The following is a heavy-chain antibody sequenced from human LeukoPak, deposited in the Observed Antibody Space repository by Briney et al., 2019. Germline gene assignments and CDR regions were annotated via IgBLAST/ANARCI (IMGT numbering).Heavy chain of an antibody. J-gene: IGHJ3*02. CDR1: GGSFSSYY. D-gene: IGHD4-17*01. Sequence: SETLSLTCAVYGGSFSSYYWSWIRQPAGKGLEWIGRIYTSGSTNYNPSLKSRVTMSVDTSKNQFSLKLSSVTAADTAVYYCARESPPIPYGDYPDAFDIWGQGTMVAVSS. V-gene: IGHV4-4*07. CDR3: ARESPPIPYGDYPDAFDI. CDR2: IYTSGST.